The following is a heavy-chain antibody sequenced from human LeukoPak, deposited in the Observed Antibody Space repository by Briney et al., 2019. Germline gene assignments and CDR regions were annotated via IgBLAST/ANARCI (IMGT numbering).Heavy chain of an antibody. V-gene: IGHV3-23*01. CDR3: AKRGVRQLYYFGY. CDR2: ISGSGGST. Sequence: GGSLRLSCAASGFTFSSYGMSWVRQAPGKGLEWVSAISGSGGSTYYADSVKGRFTISRDNSKNTLYLQMNSLRAEDTAVYYCAKRGVRQLYYFGYWGQGTLVTVSS. J-gene: IGHJ4*02. CDR1: GFTFSSYG. D-gene: IGHD3-10*01.